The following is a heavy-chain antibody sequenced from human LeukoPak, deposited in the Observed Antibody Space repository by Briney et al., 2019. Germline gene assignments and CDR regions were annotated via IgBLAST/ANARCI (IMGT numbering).Heavy chain of an antibody. Sequence: GASVKVSCKASGYTFANYAISWVRQAPGQGLEWMGGIIPIFGTANYAQKFQGRVTITADESTSTAYMELSSLRSEDTAVYYCAPSYDSSGYYYYWGQGTLVTVSS. CDR3: APSYDSSGYYYY. CDR2: IIPIFGTA. D-gene: IGHD3-22*01. CDR1: GYTFANYA. V-gene: IGHV1-69*13. J-gene: IGHJ4*02.